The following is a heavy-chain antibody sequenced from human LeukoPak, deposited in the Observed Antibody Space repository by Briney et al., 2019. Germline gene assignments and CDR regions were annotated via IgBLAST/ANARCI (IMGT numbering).Heavy chain of an antibody. V-gene: IGHV4-59*12. CDR1: GGSISSYY. D-gene: IGHD3-10*01. Sequence: SETLSLTCTVSGGSISSYYWSWIRQPPGKGLEWIGYIYYSGSTYYNPSLKSRVTISVDTSKNQFSLKLSSVTAADTAVYYCARPMVRGGDYYYYYMDVWGKGTTVTVSS. CDR2: IYYSGST. J-gene: IGHJ6*03. CDR3: ARPMVRGGDYYYYYMDV.